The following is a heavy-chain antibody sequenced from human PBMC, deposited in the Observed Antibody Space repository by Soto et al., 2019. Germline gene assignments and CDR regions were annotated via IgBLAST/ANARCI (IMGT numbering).Heavy chain of an antibody. J-gene: IGHJ4*02. CDR2: ISYDGSNK. CDR3: AKDQDGSGISDY. Sequence: GGSLRLSCAASGFTFSSYGMHWVRQAPGKGLEWVAVISYDGSNKYYADSVKGRFTISRDNSKNTLYLQMNSLRAEDTAVYYCAKDQDGSGISDYWGQGTLVTVSS. CDR1: GFTFSSYG. V-gene: IGHV3-30*18. D-gene: IGHD3-10*01.